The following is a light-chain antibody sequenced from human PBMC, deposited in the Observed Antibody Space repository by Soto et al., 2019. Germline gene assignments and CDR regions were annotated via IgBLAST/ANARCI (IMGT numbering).Light chain of an antibody. CDR3: QQYNSYLFT. CDR2: DAS. J-gene: IGKJ3*01. Sequence: DIQMTQSPSTLSASVGDRVTITCRASQSISSWLAWYQQKPGKAPKLLIYDASSLESGVPSRFSGSGSGTEFTLTISSLQPDDFATYDCQQYNSYLFTFGPGTKVYIK. V-gene: IGKV1-5*01. CDR1: QSISSW.